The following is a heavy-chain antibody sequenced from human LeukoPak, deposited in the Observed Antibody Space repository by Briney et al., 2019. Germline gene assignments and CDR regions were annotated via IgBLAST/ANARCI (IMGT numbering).Heavy chain of an antibody. Sequence: SVTLSLTCTVSGGSISSGTYYWGWIRQPPGKGLEWFGSIYYSGSTYYNPSLKSRVTISVDTSKNQFSLKLSSVTAADTAVYYCAREPALDYGDLSPPTLFDYWGQGTLVTVSS. J-gene: IGHJ4*02. CDR3: AREPALDYGDLSPPTLFDY. V-gene: IGHV4-39*07. D-gene: IGHD4-17*01. CDR2: IYYSGST. CDR1: GGSISSGTYY.